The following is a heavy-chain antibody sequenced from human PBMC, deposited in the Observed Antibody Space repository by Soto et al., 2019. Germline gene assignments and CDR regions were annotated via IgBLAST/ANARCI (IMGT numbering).Heavy chain of an antibody. CDR3: AKAKTRFLEWFSSYYFDY. D-gene: IGHD3-3*01. CDR1: GFTFSSYA. V-gene: IGHV3-23*01. J-gene: IGHJ4*02. CDR2: ISGSGGST. Sequence: GGSLRLSCAASGFTFSSYAMSWVRQAPGKGLEWVSAISGSGGSTYYADSVKGRFTISRDNSKNTLYLQMNSLRAEDTAVYYCAKAKTRFLEWFSSYYFDYWGQGTMVTVSS.